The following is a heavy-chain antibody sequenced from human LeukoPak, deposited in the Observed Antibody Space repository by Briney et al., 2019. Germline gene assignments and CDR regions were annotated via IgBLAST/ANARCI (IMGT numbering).Heavy chain of an antibody. CDR2: IYYSGST. CDR3: ARRVPSGFVDS. D-gene: IGHD5-12*01. Sequence: SETLSLTCAVSGASISADYWIWIRQPPGKGLEWIGYIYYSGSTNYNPSLESRVTISVDTSKNQSSLRLSSVTAADTAMYYCARRVPSGFVDSWGQGTLVTVSS. CDR1: GASISADY. J-gene: IGHJ5*01. V-gene: IGHV4-59*08.